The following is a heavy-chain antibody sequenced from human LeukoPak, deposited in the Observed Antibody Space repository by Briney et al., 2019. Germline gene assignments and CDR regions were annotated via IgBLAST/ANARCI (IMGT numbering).Heavy chain of an antibody. CDR3: ARATVAGTGVDI. D-gene: IGHD6-19*01. CDR2: IIPIFGTA. CDR1: GGTFSSYA. J-gene: IGHJ3*02. Sequence: SVKVSCKASGGTFSSYAISWVRQAPGQGLEWMGGIIPIFGTANYAQKFQGRVTITADKSTSTAYMELSGLRSEDTAVYYCARATVAGTGVDIWGQGTMVTVSS. V-gene: IGHV1-69*06.